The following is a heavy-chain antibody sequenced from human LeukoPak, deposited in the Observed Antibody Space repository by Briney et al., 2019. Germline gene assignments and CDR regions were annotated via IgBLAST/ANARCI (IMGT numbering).Heavy chain of an antibody. CDR2: ISAYNGNT. V-gene: IGHV1-18*01. CDR1: GYTFTSYG. CDR3: ARGLDSGSPPLGTFEI. Sequence: ASVKVSCKASGYTFTSYGITWVRQAPGQGLEWMGWISAYNGNTNYAQKLQGRVTITRDTSTSTAYMELRSLKSDDTAVYYCARGLDSGSPPLGTFEIWGQGTMVTVSS. D-gene: IGHD1-26*01. J-gene: IGHJ3*02.